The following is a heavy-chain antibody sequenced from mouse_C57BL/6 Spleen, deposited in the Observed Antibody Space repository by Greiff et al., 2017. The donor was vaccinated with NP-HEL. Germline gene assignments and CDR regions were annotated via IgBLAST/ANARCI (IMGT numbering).Heavy chain of an antibody. Sequence: QVQLKQSGPELVKPGASVKISCKASGYAFSSSWMNWVKQRPGKGLEWIGRIYPGDGDTNYNGKFKGKATLTADKSSSTAYMQLSSLTSDDSAVYFGAIYYDYYWYFDVWGTRTTVTVSS. V-gene: IGHV1-82*01. CDR3: AIYYDYYWYFDV. CDR1: GYAFSSSW. J-gene: IGHJ1*03. CDR2: IYPGDGDT. D-gene: IGHD2-4*01.